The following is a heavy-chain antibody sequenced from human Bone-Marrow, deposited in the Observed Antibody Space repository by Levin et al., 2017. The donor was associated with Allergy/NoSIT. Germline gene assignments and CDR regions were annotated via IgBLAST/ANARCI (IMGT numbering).Heavy chain of an antibody. J-gene: IGHJ6*02. CDR2: VLPGESIS. V-gene: IGHV5-51*01. CDR3: ARQYWHKVEGVWYYYGVDV. D-gene: IGHD5-12*01. CDR1: GYPFSDYW. Sequence: PGESLKISCKTSGYPFSDYWTGWVRQTPGVGLEWMGEVLPGESISRYSPSFQDQVTISADRSINTVYLQWSSLKASDTAIYYCARQYWHKVEGVWYYYGVDVWGQGTTVTVSS.